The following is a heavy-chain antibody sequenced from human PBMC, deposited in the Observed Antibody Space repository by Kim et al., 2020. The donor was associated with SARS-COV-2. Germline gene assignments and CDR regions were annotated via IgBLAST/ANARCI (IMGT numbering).Heavy chain of an antibody. J-gene: IGHJ4*02. Sequence: GGSLRLSCAASGFTFSSYSMNWVRQAPGKGLEWVSSISSSSSYIYYADSVKGRFTISRDNAKNSLYLQMNSLRAEDTAVYYCARPKKNYDFWSGGFDYWGQGTLVTVSS. V-gene: IGHV3-21*01. CDR1: GFTFSSYS. CDR3: ARPKKNYDFWSGGFDY. D-gene: IGHD3-3*01. CDR2: ISSSSSYI.